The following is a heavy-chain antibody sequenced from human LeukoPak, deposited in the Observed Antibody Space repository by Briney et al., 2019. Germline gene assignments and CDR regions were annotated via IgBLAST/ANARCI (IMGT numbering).Heavy chain of an antibody. J-gene: IGHJ4*02. Sequence: PGGSLRLSCAASGFTFSDYYMSWIRQAPGKGLEWLSYISGSGSFIYYADSVKGRFTISRDDADNSLYLQMNSLRAEDTAVYFCVRLRRNSDRSGFYYYYDNWGQGTLVTVSS. D-gene: IGHD3-22*01. CDR1: GFTFSDYY. CDR3: VRLRRNSDRSGFYYYYDN. CDR2: ISGSGSFI. V-gene: IGHV3-11*04.